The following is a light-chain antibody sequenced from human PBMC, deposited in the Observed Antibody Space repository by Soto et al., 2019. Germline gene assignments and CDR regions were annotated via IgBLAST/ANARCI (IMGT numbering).Light chain of an antibody. CDR2: GNS. CDR3: QSYDSSLSGGVV. CDR1: SANIGAGYD. Sequence: QSVLTRPPSVSGAPGQRFSISCTGSSANIGAGYDVHWYRQLPGTAPKLLIYGNSNRPSGVPDRFSGSKSGTSASLAITGLQAEDEADYSCQSYDSSLSGGVVFGGGTKVTVL. J-gene: IGLJ2*01. V-gene: IGLV1-40*01.